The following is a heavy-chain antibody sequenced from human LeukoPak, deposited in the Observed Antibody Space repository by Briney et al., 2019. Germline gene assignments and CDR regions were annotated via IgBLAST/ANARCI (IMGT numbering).Heavy chain of an antibody. V-gene: IGHV5-10-1*01. Sequence: GESLQISCKASGYTFTNFWISWVRQLPGKGLEWMGRIDPSDSYNNYSPSFQGHVTISTDKSISTAYLQWSSLKASDSAMYYCARRDGYNIDYWGQGTLVTVSS. CDR1: GYTFTNFW. D-gene: IGHD5-24*01. J-gene: IGHJ4*02. CDR3: ARRDGYNIDY. CDR2: IDPSDSYN.